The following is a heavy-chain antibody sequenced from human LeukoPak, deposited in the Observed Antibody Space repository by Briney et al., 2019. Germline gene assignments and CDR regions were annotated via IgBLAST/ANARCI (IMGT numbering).Heavy chain of an antibody. D-gene: IGHD4-17*01. CDR1: GFTFSNYS. Sequence: GGSLRLSCAASGFTFSNYSMSWVRQAPGKGLEWVSTISGTGGTTYYADSVKGRFTISRNNSKNTLFLQFNSLRADDTAVYYCAKGRGTTVTAAANYWGQGTLVTVSS. J-gene: IGHJ4*02. CDR3: AKGRGTTVTAAANY. CDR2: ISGTGGTT. V-gene: IGHV3-23*01.